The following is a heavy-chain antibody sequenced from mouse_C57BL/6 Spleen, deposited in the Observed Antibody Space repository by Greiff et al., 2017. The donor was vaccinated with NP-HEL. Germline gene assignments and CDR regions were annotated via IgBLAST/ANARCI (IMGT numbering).Heavy chain of an antibody. D-gene: IGHD1-1*01. Sequence: QVQLKESGAELARPGASVKMSCKASGYTFTSYTMHWVKQRPGQGLEWIGYINPSSGYTKYNQKFKDKATLTADKSSSTAYMQLSSLTSEDSAVYYCARDYGSQYGGFAYWGQGTLVTVSA. CDR3: ARDYGSQYGGFAY. J-gene: IGHJ3*01. CDR2: INPSSGYT. CDR1: GYTFTSYT. V-gene: IGHV1-4*01.